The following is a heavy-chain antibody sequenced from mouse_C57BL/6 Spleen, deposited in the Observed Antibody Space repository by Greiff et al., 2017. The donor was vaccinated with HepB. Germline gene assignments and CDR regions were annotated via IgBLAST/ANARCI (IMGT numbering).Heavy chain of an antibody. V-gene: IGHV1-26*01. D-gene: IGHD2-5*01. Sequence: EVQLQQSGPELVKPGASVKISCKASGYTFTDYYMNWVKQSHGKSLEWIGDINPNNGGTSYNQKFKGKATLTVDKSSSTAYMELRSLTSEDSAVYYCARWEDYSNYGFAYWGQGTLVTVSA. CDR3: ARWEDYSNYGFAY. CDR1: GYTFTDYY. CDR2: INPNNGGT. J-gene: IGHJ3*01.